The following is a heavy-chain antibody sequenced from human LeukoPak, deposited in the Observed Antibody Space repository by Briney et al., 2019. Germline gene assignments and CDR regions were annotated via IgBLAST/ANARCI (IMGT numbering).Heavy chain of an antibody. V-gene: IGHV3-74*01. Sequence: GGSLRVSCAASGFTFSAYGMHWVRQAPGGGLMWVSRLNTDGSSTYYADSVKGRFTISRDNAKNTLYLQMNSLRAEDTAVYYCARDLYGPGYGGQGTLVTVSS. CDR3: ARDLYGPGY. CDR1: GFTFSAYG. CDR2: LNTDGSST. D-gene: IGHD3-10*01. J-gene: IGHJ4*02.